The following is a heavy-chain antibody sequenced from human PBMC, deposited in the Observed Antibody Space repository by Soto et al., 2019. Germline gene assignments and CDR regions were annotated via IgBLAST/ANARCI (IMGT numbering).Heavy chain of an antibody. CDR1: GFTFSSYT. Sequence: QVQLVESGGGVVQPGRSLRLSCAASGFTFSSYTMHWVRQAPGKGLEWVAVISYDGSNKYYADSVKGRFTISRDNSKNTLYLQMNSLRAEDTPVYYCARDQGAAAAHVDYWGQGTLVTVSS. D-gene: IGHD6-13*01. J-gene: IGHJ4*02. CDR3: ARDQGAAAAHVDY. V-gene: IGHV3-30-3*01. CDR2: ISYDGSNK.